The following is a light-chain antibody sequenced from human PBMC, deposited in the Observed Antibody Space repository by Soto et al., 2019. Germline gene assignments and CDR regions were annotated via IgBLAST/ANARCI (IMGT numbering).Light chain of an antibody. CDR3: QQYNDWPRT. CDR1: QSVSSS. Sequence: EIVMTQSPATLSVSPGERATLSCRASQSVSSSLAWYQQNPGQAPRLLIFGASTRATGIPARFSGSASGTEFTLTISSLQSEDFPVYYCQQYNDWPRTFGQGTRWIS. J-gene: IGKJ1*01. V-gene: IGKV3-15*01. CDR2: GAS.